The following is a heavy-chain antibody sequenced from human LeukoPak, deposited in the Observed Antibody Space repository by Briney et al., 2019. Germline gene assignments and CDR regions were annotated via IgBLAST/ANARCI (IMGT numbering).Heavy chain of an antibody. Sequence: ASVKVSCKASGYTFTGYYMHWVRQAPGQGLEWMGWINPNSGGTNYAQKFQGRVTMTRDTSISTAYMELSRLRSDDTAVYYCARGHSGSYYGAFDIWGQGTMVTVSS. J-gene: IGHJ3*02. CDR3: ARGHSGSYYGAFDI. V-gene: IGHV1-2*02. CDR2: INPNSGGT. D-gene: IGHD1-26*01. CDR1: GYTFTGYY.